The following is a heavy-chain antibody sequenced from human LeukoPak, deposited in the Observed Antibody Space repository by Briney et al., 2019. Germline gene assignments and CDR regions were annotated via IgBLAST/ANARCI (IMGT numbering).Heavy chain of an antibody. Sequence: GGSLRLSCAASEFTFSSYSMNWVRQAPGKGLEWVSSISSSSSYIYYADSVKGRFTISRDNAKNSLYLQMNSLRAEDTAVYYCAREGEATAPFDYWGQGTLVTVSS. CDR2: ISSSSSYI. V-gene: IGHV3-21*01. D-gene: IGHD3-16*01. CDR1: EFTFSSYS. CDR3: AREGEATAPFDY. J-gene: IGHJ4*02.